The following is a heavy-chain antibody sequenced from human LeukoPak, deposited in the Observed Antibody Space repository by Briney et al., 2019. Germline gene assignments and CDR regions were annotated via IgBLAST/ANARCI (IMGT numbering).Heavy chain of an antibody. Sequence: SQTLSLTCNISGDSVSSNSVAWNWIRQSPSRGLEWLGRTYYRSKWYNDYAVSVKSRITINPDTSKNQFSLQLNSVTPEDTAVYYCARGGHLYYYGMDVWGQGTTVTVSS. CDR3: ARGGHLYYYGMDV. D-gene: IGHD3-16*01. CDR1: GDSVSSNSVA. V-gene: IGHV6-1*01. J-gene: IGHJ6*02. CDR2: TYYRSKWYN.